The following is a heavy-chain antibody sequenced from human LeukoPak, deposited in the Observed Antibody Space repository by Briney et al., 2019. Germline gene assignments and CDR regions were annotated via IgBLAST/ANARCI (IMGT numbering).Heavy chain of an antibody. V-gene: IGHV4-34*01. CDR3: ARGNTWFGYYFDY. Sequence: PSETLSLTCAVYGGSFSGYYWSWIRQPPGKGLEWIGEINHSGSTNYNPSLKSRVTISVDTSKNQFSLKLSSVTAADTAVYYCARGNTWFGYYFDYWAREPWSPSPQ. CDR2: INHSGST. CDR1: GGSFSGYY. D-gene: IGHD3-10*01. J-gene: IGHJ4*02.